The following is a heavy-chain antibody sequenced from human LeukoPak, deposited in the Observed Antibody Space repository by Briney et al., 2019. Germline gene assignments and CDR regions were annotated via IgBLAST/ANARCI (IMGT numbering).Heavy chain of an antibody. D-gene: IGHD2-2*01. Sequence: GGSLRLSCAASGFTFSSYSMNWVRQAPGKGLEWVSSISSSSSYIYYADSVKGRFAISRDNSRNTLYLQMDSLRSEDTAVYYCIVVLVPAAFWHFDVWGRGTLVTVSS. CDR2: ISSSSSYI. CDR3: IVVLVPAAFWHFDV. CDR1: GFTFSSYS. V-gene: IGHV3-21*01. J-gene: IGHJ2*01.